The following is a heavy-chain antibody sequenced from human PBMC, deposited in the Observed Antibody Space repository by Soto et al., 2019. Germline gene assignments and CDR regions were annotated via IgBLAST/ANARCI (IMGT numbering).Heavy chain of an antibody. D-gene: IGHD3-3*01. CDR2: ISSSSSYI. V-gene: IGHV3-21*01. CDR3: ARDEYYDFWSGYYDYYYGMDV. Sequence: AGGSLRLSCAASGFTFSSYSMNWVRQAPGKGLEWVSSISSSSSYIYYADSVKGRFTISRDNAKNSLYLQMNSLRAEDTAVYCCARDEYYDFWSGYYDYYYGMDVWGQGTTVTVSS. J-gene: IGHJ6*02. CDR1: GFTFSSYS.